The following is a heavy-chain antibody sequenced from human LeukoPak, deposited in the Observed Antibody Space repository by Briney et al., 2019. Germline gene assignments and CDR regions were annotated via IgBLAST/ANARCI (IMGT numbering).Heavy chain of an antibody. V-gene: IGHV3-21*01. Sequence: GGSLRLSCAASGFTFSSYSMNWVRRAPGEGREWVSSISSSSSYIYYADSVKGRFTISRDNAKNSLYLQMNSLRAEDTAVYYCARGGGTYYYGSGSVNFDYWGQGTLVTVSS. D-gene: IGHD3-10*01. CDR2: ISSSSSYI. CDR1: GFTFSSYS. J-gene: IGHJ4*02. CDR3: ARGGGTYYYGSGSVNFDY.